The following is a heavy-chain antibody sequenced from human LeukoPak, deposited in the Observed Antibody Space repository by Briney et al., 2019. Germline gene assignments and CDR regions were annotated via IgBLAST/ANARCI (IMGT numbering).Heavy chain of an antibody. Sequence: GGSLRLSCTVSGFTFSSFAMTWVRQAPGKGLEWVSSIDPSGADTYYADSVKGRFTISRDNSKNTLYLQVNRLRAEDTALYYCAKRVPYSATSAYFDYWGQGTLVTVSS. V-gene: IGHV3-23*01. D-gene: IGHD1-26*01. CDR1: GFTFSSFA. CDR2: IDPSGADT. J-gene: IGHJ4*02. CDR3: AKRVPYSATSAYFDY.